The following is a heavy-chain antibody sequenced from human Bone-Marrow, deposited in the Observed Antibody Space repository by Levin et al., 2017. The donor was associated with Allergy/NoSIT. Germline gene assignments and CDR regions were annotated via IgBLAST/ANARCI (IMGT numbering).Heavy chain of an antibody. CDR3: AREMAETAADTFDI. Sequence: ASVKVSCKASGYSFTFYGVSWVRQAPGQGLEWMGWISPYSGDTNYAQKLQGRVTMTRDTSTSTAYMELRSLRSDDTAVYYCAREMAETAADTFDIWGQGTMVTVSS. D-gene: IGHD2-8*01. V-gene: IGHV1-18*01. CDR2: ISPYSGDT. CDR1: GYSFTFYG. J-gene: IGHJ3*02.